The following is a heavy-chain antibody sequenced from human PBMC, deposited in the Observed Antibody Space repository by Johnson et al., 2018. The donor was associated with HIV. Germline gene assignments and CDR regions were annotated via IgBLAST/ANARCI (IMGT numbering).Heavy chain of an antibody. CDR1: GFTFSSYW. D-gene: IGHD4-11*01. V-gene: IGHV3-74*01. Sequence: VQLVESGGGLVQPGGSLRLSCTVSGFTFSSYWMHWVRQAPGKGLVWVARIKGDGSITNYADSVKGRFTISRDNAKNTLYLQMNSLRAGDTAVYYCARRSIRSDGFDIWGQGTTVTVSS. J-gene: IGHJ3*02. CDR2: IKGDGSIT. CDR3: ARRSIRSDGFDI.